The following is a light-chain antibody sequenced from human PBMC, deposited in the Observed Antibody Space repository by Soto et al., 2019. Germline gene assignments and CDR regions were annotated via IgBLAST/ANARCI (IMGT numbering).Light chain of an antibody. V-gene: IGLV2-14*03. J-gene: IGLJ1*01. CDR1: VSDVGGYDS. CDR3: CSYKTRTTYV. Sequence: QSALTQPASVSGSPGQSITISCTGTVSDVGGYDSVSWYQQHPGRAPKLIIYGVNNRPSGVSNRFSASKSADTASLTISGLQDEEEANYYCCSYKTRTTYVFGTGTKVTVL. CDR2: GVN.